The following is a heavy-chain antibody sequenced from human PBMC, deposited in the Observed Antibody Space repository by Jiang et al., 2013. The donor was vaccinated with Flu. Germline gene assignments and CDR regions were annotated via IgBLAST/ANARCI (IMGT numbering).Heavy chain of an antibody. CDR1: GGTFSSYA. CDR3: AGVQYYGSGSYYYYGMDV. CDR2: IIPIFGTA. Sequence: SGAEVKKPGSSVKVSCKASGGTFSSYAISWVRQAPGQGLEWMGGIIPIFGTANYAQKFQGRVTITADESTSTAYMELSSLRSEDTAVYYCAGVQYYGSGSYYYYGMDVWGQGDHGHRLL. V-gene: IGHV1-69*01. D-gene: IGHD3-10*01. J-gene: IGHJ6*02.